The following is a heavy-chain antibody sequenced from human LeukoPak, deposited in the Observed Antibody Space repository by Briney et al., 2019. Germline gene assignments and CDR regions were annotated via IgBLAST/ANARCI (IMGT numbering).Heavy chain of an antibody. J-gene: IGHJ4*02. V-gene: IGHV4-59*12. Sequence: SETLSLTCTVSGGSISSYYWSWIRQPPGKGLEWIGYIYYSGSTNYNPSLKSRVTISVDRSKNQFSLKLSSVTAADTAVYYCARAGSINPDYWGQGTLVTVSS. CDR1: GGSISSYY. CDR2: IYYSGST. D-gene: IGHD3-10*01. CDR3: ARAGSINPDY.